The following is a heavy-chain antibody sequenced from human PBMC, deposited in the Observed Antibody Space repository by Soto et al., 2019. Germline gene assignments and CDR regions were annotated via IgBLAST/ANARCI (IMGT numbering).Heavy chain of an antibody. D-gene: IGHD6-19*01. V-gene: IGHV3-23*01. J-gene: IGHJ4*02. CDR2: SSGSGGTT. CDR3: AKVHSSGWYPHY. CDR1: VFTFSNYA. Sequence: GGSLRLACAASVFTFSNYAMSWVRQAPGKGLEWVSASSGSGGTTYYADSVKGRFTISRDNSKNTLYLQMNSLRAEDTAVYYCAKVHSSGWYPHYWGQGTLVTVSS.